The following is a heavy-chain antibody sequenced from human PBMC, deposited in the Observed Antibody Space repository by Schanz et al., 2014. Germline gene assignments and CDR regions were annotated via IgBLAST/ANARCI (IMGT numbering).Heavy chain of an antibody. V-gene: IGHV3-23*04. CDR3: ARPALWFGDNCFDP. J-gene: IGHJ5*02. CDR2: ISGSGGST. Sequence: EVQLVESGGDLVQPGGSLRLSCSASGFTFSSYAMSWVRQAPGKGLEWVSAISGSGGSTYYADSVKGRFTISRDNAENTLFLQMNSLRTEDTAVYYCARPALWFGDNCFDPWGQGTLVTVSS. D-gene: IGHD3-10*01. CDR1: GFTFSSYA.